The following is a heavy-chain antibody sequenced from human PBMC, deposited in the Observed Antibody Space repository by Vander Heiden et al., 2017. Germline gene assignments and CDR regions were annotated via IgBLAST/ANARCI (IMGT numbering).Heavy chain of an antibody. CDR1: GFTFSTYG. D-gene: IGHD5-18*01. V-gene: IGHV3-33*01. CDR2: IWFDGGDK. J-gene: IGHJ4*02. CDR3: ARGNGHTYGYFDY. Sequence: QAQLVEFGGGVVQTGRSLRLSCAASGFTFSTYGMHWVRQAPGKGLEWVTVIWFDGGDKYYADSVKGRFTISRDNSKNTLSLQMNSLRAEDTAVYYCARGNGHTYGYFDYWGQGTLVTVSS.